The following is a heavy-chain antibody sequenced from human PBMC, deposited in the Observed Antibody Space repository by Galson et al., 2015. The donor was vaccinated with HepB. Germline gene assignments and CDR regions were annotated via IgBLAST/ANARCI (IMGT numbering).Heavy chain of an antibody. CDR2: ISSSGSTI. J-gene: IGHJ6*03. Sequence: SLRLSCAASGFTFSDYYMSWIRQAPGKGLEWVSYISSSGSTIYYADSVKGRFTISRDNAKNSLYLQMNSLRAEDTAVYYCARDSPGGVRFYYMDVWGKGTTVTVSS. CDR1: GFTFSDYY. V-gene: IGHV3-11*01. D-gene: IGHD2-15*01. CDR3: ARDSPGGVRFYYMDV.